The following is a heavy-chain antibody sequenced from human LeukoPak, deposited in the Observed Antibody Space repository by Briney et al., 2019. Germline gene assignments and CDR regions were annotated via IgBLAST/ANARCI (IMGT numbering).Heavy chain of an antibody. CDR2: ISGSGGST. V-gene: IGHV3-23*01. J-gene: IGHJ4*02. Sequence: GGSLRPSCAASGFTFSSYAMSWVRQAPGKGLEWVSAISGSGGSTYYADSVKGRFTISRDNSKNTLYLQMDSLRAEDTAVYYCAKPVEDGYTTEPFDYWGQGTLVTVSS. CDR3: AKPVEDGYTTEPFDY. CDR1: GFTFSSYA. D-gene: IGHD5-24*01.